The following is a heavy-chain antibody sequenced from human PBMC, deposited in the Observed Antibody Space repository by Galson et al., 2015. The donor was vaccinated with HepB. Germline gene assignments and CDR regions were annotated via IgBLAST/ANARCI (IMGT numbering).Heavy chain of an antibody. Sequence: SVKVSCKASGGTFSSYTISWVRQAPGQGLEWMGRIIPILGIANYAQKVQGRVTITADKSTSTAYMELSSLRSEDTAVYYCARHSSSWTNYYYYYGMDVWGQGTTVAVSS. CDR1: GGTFSSYT. D-gene: IGHD6-13*01. CDR3: ARHSSSWTNYYYYYGMDV. CDR2: IIPILGIA. V-gene: IGHV1-69*02. J-gene: IGHJ6*02.